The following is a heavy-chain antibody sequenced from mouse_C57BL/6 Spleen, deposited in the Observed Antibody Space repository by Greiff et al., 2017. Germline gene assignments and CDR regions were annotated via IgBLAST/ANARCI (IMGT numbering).Heavy chain of an antibody. V-gene: IGHV1-42*01. CDR1: GYSFTGYY. Sequence: VQLQQSGPELVKPGASVKISCKASGYSFTGYYMNWVKQSPEQSLEWIGEINPSTGGTTYNQKFKAKATLTVDKSSSTAYMQLKSLTSEDSAVYYCARGTPYAMDYWGQGTSVTVSS. J-gene: IGHJ4*01. CDR2: INPSTGGT. CDR3: ARGTPYAMDY.